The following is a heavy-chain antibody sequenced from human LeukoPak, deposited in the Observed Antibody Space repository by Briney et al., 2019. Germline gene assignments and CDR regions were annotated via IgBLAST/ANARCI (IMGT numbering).Heavy chain of an antibody. V-gene: IGHV4-59*01. CDR2: IYYSGST. CDR3: ARSPPMVVVVPAAMDF. J-gene: IGHJ6*03. D-gene: IGHD2-2*01. CDR1: GGSISSYY. Sequence: PSETLSLSCTVSGGSISSYYWSWIRQPPGKGLEWIGYIYYSGSTNYNPSLKSRVTISVDTSKNQFSLKLSSVTAADTAVYYCARSPPMVVVVPAAMDFWGKGTTGTVSS.